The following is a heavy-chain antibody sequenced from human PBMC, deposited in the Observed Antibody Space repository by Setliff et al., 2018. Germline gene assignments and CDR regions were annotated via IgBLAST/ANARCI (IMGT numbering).Heavy chain of an antibody. CDR3: AKGSRDDWESAY. J-gene: IGHJ4*02. Sequence: GGSLRLSCAASGFTFRSYSMNWVRQAPGKGLDWVSTVDGSGYSTFYADSVKGRFIISRDNSKNTLYLQMNSLRAEDTAVYYCAKGSRDDWESAYWGQGTQVTVSS. V-gene: IGHV3-23*01. D-gene: IGHD3-9*01. CDR1: GFTFRSYS. CDR2: VDGSGYST.